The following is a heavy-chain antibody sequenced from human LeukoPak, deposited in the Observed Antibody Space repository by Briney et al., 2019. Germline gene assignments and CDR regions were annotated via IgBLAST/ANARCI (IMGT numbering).Heavy chain of an antibody. J-gene: IGHJ4*02. Sequence: PGGSLRLSCAASGFTFDDYAMHWVRQAPAKGLDWVSLISGDGDSTYYGDSVRGRFTTSRDNSKNSLYLQMNSLRTEDTALYYCAKSAVSWSYIGLGDWGQGTLVTVSS. CDR1: GFTFDDYA. V-gene: IGHV3-43*02. CDR3: AKSAVSWSYIGLGD. CDR2: ISGDGDST. D-gene: IGHD1-26*01.